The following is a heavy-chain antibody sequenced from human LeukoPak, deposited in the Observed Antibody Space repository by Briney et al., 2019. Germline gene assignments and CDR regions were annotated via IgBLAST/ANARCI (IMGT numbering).Heavy chain of an antibody. CDR2: INSETSGGTA. CDR3: STAHSALDD. Sequence: PGGSLRLSCAASGFTFNNAWMSWVRPTPRKGVEWVCRINSETSGGTADYAAPVKGRFTISRNDSKNALCLQMNSLKSEGTAVYYCSTAHSALDDWGQGTLVSASS. D-gene: IGHD2-15*01. J-gene: IGHJ4*02. CDR1: GFTFNNAW. V-gene: IGHV3-15*01.